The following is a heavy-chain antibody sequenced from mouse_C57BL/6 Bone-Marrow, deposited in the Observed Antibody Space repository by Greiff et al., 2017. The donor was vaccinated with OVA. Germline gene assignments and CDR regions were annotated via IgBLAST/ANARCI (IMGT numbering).Heavy chain of an antibody. V-gene: IGHV5-6*01. CDR2: ISSGGSYT. CDR1: GFTFSSYG. CDR3: ARHGGSTFVDY. Sequence: EVQLVESGGDLVKPGGSLKLSCAASGFTFSSYGMSWVRQTPDKRLEWVATISSGGSYTYYPDSVKGRFTISRDNAKNTLYLQMSSLKSEDTAMYYCARHGGSTFVDYWGQGTTLTVSS. D-gene: IGHD1-1*01. J-gene: IGHJ2*01.